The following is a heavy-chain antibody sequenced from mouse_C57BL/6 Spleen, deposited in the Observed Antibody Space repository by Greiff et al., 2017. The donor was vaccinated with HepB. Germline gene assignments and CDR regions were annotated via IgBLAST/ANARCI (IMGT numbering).Heavy chain of an antibody. Sequence: QVHVKQSGAELVKPGASVKMSCKASGYTFTSYWITWVKQRPGQGLEWIGDIYPGSGSTNYNEKFKSKATLTVDTSSSTAYMQLSSLTSEDSAVYYCASSDSSGYVAWFAYWGQGTLVTVSA. J-gene: IGHJ3*01. CDR1: GYTFTSYW. CDR2: IYPGSGST. CDR3: ASSDSSGYVAWFAY. V-gene: IGHV1-55*01. D-gene: IGHD3-2*02.